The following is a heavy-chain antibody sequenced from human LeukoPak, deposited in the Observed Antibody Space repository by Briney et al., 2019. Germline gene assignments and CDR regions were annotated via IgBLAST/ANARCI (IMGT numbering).Heavy chain of an antibody. CDR3: STSSSDFGY. Sequence: GASVKVSCKASGYTFTSYYMHWARQASGKGLEWVGRIRNKANSYATTYAASVKGRFTISRDDSKNTAYLQMNSLKTEDTAVYYCSTSSSDFGYWGQGTLVTVSS. J-gene: IGHJ4*02. CDR1: GYTFTSYY. CDR2: IRNKANSYAT. D-gene: IGHD6-6*01. V-gene: IGHV3-73*01.